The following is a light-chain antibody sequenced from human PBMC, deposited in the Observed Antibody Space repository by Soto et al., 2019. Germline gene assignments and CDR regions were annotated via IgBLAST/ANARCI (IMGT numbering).Light chain of an antibody. CDR3: QQYNSYPVS. V-gene: IGKV1-16*02. J-gene: IGKJ4*01. CDR1: QDISNH. Sequence: DIQMTQAPSSLSASVGDRVTITCRASQDISNHLAWFQQKPGKAPKSLISAASSLQSGVPSKFSGSGSGPDFTLTISSLQPEDFATYYCQQYNSYPVSFGGGTKVEIK. CDR2: AAS.